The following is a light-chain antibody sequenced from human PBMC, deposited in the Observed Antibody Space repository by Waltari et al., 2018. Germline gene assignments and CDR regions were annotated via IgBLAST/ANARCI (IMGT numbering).Light chain of an antibody. CDR3: QQRSNWPRT. CDR2: DAS. J-gene: IGKJ1*01. Sequence: EIVLTQSPATLSLSPGERATLSCRASQSVSSYLAWYQQKPGQAPRRLIYDASNRATGIPARFSGSGSETDFTLTISSLEPEDFAVYYCQQRSNWPRTFGQGTKVEIK. CDR1: QSVSSY. V-gene: IGKV3-11*01.